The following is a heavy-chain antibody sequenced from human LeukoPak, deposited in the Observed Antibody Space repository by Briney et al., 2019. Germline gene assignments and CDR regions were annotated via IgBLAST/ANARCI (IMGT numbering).Heavy chain of an antibody. V-gene: IGHV3-48*03. CDR1: GFSFSTYE. CDR2: ISASGQTI. Sequence: GGSLRLSCAASGFSFSTYEFHWVRHAPGKGLEWVSYISASGQTIYYADSVRGRFTISRDNAKNSLYLQMNSLRAEDTAVYYCASYILTNYYFDYWGQGTLVTVSS. CDR3: ASYILTNYYFDY. J-gene: IGHJ4*02. D-gene: IGHD3-9*01.